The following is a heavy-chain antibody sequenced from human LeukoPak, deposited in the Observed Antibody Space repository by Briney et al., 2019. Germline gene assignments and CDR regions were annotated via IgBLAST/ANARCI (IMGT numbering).Heavy chain of an antibody. Sequence: PGGSLRLSCAASGFTFSSYGMHWVRQAPGKGLEWVAVIWYDGSNKYYADSVKGRFTISRDNSKNTLYLQMNSLRAEDTAVYYCARVPYNYYDRSGPIDYMDVWGKGTTVTVSS. CDR2: IWYDGSNK. J-gene: IGHJ6*03. CDR3: ARVPYNYYDRSGPIDYMDV. D-gene: IGHD3-22*01. CDR1: GFTFSSYG. V-gene: IGHV3-33*01.